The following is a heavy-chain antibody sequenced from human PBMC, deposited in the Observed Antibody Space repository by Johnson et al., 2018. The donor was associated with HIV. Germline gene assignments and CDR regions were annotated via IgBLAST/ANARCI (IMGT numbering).Heavy chain of an antibody. Sequence: VQLVESGGGVVRPGGSLRLSCEGSGLSLSAYGLHWVRQAPGKGLEWVAVIWPDGSNRYYSDSVKGRFTISRENSKNTMYLQKNSLRAEETALYYWAREWSNSRWTYTFDIWGQGTMVTVSS. V-gene: IGHV3-33*01. CDR3: AREWSNSRWTYTFDI. D-gene: IGHD6-13*01. CDR2: IWPDGSNR. CDR1: GLSLSAYG. J-gene: IGHJ3*02.